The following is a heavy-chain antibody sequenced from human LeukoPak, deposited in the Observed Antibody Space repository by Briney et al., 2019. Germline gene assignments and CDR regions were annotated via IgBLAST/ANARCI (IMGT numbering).Heavy chain of an antibody. CDR1: GGSISSGGYY. D-gene: IGHD6-13*01. CDR2: IYYSGST. V-gene: IGHV4-31*03. CDR3: ARAGDSSSWYDYYYYYGMDV. Sequence: SETLSLTCTVSGGSISSGGYYWSWIRQHPGKGLEWIGYIYYSGSTYYNPSLKSRVTISVDTSKNQFSLKLSSATAADTAVYYCARAGDSSSWYDYYYYYGMDVWGQGTTVTVSS. J-gene: IGHJ6*02.